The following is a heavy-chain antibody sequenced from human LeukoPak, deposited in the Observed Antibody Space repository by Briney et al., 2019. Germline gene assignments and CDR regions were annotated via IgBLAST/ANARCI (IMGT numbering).Heavy chain of an antibody. D-gene: IGHD6-19*01. CDR3: ALLAVASGFDY. Sequence: GGSLRLSCAVSGFPFSVYEMNWVRQAPGKGLEWVSNIGSSGAIRHYADSVKGRFSISRDNAENSLFLQMNSLRVEDTGIYYCALLAVASGFDYWGQGALFTVSS. J-gene: IGHJ4*02. V-gene: IGHV3-48*03. CDR2: IGSSGAIR. CDR1: GFPFSVYE.